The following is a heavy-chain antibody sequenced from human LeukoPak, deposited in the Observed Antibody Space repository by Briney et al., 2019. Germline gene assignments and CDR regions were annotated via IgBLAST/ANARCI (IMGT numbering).Heavy chain of an antibody. V-gene: IGHV3-7*02. CDR3: ARGLRYSSSWYNFDY. CDR1: GFTFSSYW. CDR2: IKQDGSEK. J-gene: IGHJ4*02. D-gene: IGHD6-13*01. Sequence: AGGSLRLSCAASGFTFSSYWMSWVRQAPGRGLEWVANIKQDGSEKYYVDSVKGRFTISRDNAQNSLYLQMNSLRAEDTALYYCARGLRYSSSWYNFDYWGQGTLVTVSS.